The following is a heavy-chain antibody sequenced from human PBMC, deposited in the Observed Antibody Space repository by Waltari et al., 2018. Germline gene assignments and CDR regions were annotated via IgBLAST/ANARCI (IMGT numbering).Heavy chain of an antibody. D-gene: IGHD5-12*01. CDR3: AKGVGYSGYDCFDY. J-gene: IGHJ4*02. CDR2: ISYDGSNK. V-gene: IGHV3-30*18. Sequence: QVQLVESGGGVVQPGRSLRPSCAASGFTFSSSGLHWVRQAPGKGLEWGAVISYDGSNKYYADSVKGRFTISRDNSKNTLYLQMNSLRAEDTAVYYCAKGVGYSGYDCFDYWGQGTLVTVSS. CDR1: GFTFSSSG.